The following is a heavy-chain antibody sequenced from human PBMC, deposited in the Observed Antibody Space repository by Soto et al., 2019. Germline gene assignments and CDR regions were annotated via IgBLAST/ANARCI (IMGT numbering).Heavy chain of an antibody. V-gene: IGHV4-59*01. Sequence: QVQLQESGPGLVKPSETLSLTCIVSGASISTYYWSWIRQPPGKGLEWIGYIFYNGSPNYNPSLKTRVTISVDTSKNQFSLNLSSVTAADTALYYCAREGRDCSGGTCYRSWYFDLWGRGSLVTVSS. D-gene: IGHD2-15*01. CDR2: IFYNGSP. J-gene: IGHJ2*01. CDR3: AREGRDCSGGTCYRSWYFDL. CDR1: GASISTYY.